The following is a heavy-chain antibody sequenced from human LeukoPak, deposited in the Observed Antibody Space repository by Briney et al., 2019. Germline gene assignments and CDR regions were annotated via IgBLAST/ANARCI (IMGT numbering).Heavy chain of an antibody. V-gene: IGHV4-59*01. J-gene: IGHJ4*02. D-gene: IGHD3-22*01. CDR3: ARGYYALRMDY. CDR2: IYYSGST. CDR1: GGSISSYY. Sequence: PSETLSLTYTVSGGSISSYYWSWIRQPPGKGLEWIGYIYYSGSTNYNPSLKSRVTISVDTSKNQFSLKLSSVTAADTAVYYCARGYYALRMDYWGQGTLVTVSS.